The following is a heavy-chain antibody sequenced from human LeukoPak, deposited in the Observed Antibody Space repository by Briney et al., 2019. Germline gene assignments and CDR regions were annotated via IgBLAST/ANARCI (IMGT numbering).Heavy chain of an antibody. CDR3: TSGGSGWDYDPFDV. V-gene: IGHV5-51*01. D-gene: IGHD6-19*01. J-gene: IGHJ3*01. CDR1: GYSLTNYW. CDR2: FYPRDSNT. Sequence: GESLKISCKGSGYSLTNYWIGWVRQMPGKGLEWMGIFYPRDSNTRYSPSFQGQVTISVDKSINTAYLQWSSLKASDTAMYYCTSGGSGWDYDPFDVWGQGTMVTVSS.